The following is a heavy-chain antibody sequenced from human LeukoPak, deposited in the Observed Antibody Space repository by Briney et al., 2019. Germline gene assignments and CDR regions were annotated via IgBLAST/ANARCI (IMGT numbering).Heavy chain of an antibody. CDR1: GGSISSGNNY. J-gene: IGHJ4*02. Sequence: SETLSLTCSVSGGSISSGNNYWGWIRQPPGKGLECIGTIYHTGSTYYNPSLKSRVTTSVDTSKNQISLKLSSVTAADTAVYYCARKYNNYVLDSWGQGTLVTVSS. V-gene: IGHV4-39*07. D-gene: IGHD4-11*01. CDR2: IYHTGST. CDR3: ARKYNNYVLDS.